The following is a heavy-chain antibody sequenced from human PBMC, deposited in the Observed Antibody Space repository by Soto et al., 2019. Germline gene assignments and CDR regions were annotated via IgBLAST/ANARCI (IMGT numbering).Heavy chain of an antibody. CDR3: AQTEKIPAARVGSWFDP. V-gene: IGHV2-5*01. Sequence: QITLKESGPTLVKPTQTLTLTCTFSGFSLSTSGVGVGWIRQPPGKALEWLALIYWNDDKRYSPSLKSRLTISKDTSKNQVVLTLTNMDPVDTATYYCAQTEKIPAARVGSWFDPLGQGTLVTVSS. J-gene: IGHJ5*02. CDR1: GFSLSTSGVG. D-gene: IGHD2-2*01. CDR2: IYWNDDK.